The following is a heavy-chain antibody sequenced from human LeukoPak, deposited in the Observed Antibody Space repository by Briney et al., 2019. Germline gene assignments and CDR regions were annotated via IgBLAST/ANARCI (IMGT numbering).Heavy chain of an antibody. CDR1: GYTFTGYY. V-gene: IGHV1-2*02. CDR2: INPNSGGT. D-gene: IGHD6-19*01. J-gene: IGHJ4*02. CDR3: ARALIAVAGTERTFDY. Sequence: ASVKVSCKASGYTFTGYYMHWVRQAPGQGLEWMGWINPNSGGTNYAQKFQGRVTMTRDTSISTAYMELSRLRSDDTAVYYCARALIAVAGTERTFDYWGQGTLVTVSS.